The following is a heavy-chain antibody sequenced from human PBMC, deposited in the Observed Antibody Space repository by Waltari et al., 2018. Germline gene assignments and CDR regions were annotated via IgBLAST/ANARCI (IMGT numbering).Heavy chain of an antibody. Sequence: VQLQQWGAGLLKPSEILSLSCAVCGASFSGYYLGWIRQPPGKGLEWIGEINHSGSTNYNPSLKSRVTISVDTSKSQFSLRLSTVTAAVTAVYYSARGTDDFWSVRGWDDPWGQGTLVTVSS. CDR3: ARGTDDFWSVRGWDDP. V-gene: IGHV4-34*01. J-gene: IGHJ5*02. D-gene: IGHD3-3*01. CDR1: GASFSGYY. CDR2: INHSGST.